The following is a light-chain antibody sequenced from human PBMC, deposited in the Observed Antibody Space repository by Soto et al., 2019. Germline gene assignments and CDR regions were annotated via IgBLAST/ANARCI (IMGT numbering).Light chain of an antibody. Sequence: QSALTQPASVSGSPGQSITISCTGTNSDVGGYNYVSWYQQHPGKAPKLMIYDVSNRPSGVSNRFSGSKSGNTASLTIFGLQAEDEADYYCSSYTSSSTVVFGGGTKVTVL. CDR3: SSYTSSSTVV. CDR2: DVS. V-gene: IGLV2-14*01. J-gene: IGLJ2*01. CDR1: NSDVGGYNY.